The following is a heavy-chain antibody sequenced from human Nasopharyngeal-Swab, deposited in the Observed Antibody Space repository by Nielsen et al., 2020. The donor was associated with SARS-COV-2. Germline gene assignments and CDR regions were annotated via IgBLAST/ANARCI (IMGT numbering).Heavy chain of an antibody. CDR3: ARGYCSSGSCYAKHYGMDV. Sequence: GESLKISCAASGFTFSSYSMNWVRQAPGKGLEWVSSISSSSSYIYYADSVEGRFTISRDNAKNSLYLQMNSLRAEDTAVYYCARGYCSSGSCYAKHYGMDVWGQGTTVTVSS. V-gene: IGHV3-21*01. CDR2: ISSSSSYI. D-gene: IGHD2-15*01. CDR1: GFTFSSYS. J-gene: IGHJ6*02.